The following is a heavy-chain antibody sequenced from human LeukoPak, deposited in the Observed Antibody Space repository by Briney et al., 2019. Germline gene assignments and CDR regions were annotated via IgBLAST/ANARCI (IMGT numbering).Heavy chain of an antibody. CDR3: ARGIADRYKWFDP. D-gene: IGHD6-13*01. CDR2: IYYSGST. V-gene: IGHV4-59*08. Sequence: SETLSLTCTVPGGSISSYYWSWIRQPPGQGLEWIGYIYYSGSTNNNPSLKSRVTISVDTSKNQFSLKLSSVTAADTTVYYCARGIADRYKWFDPWGQGTLVTVSS. J-gene: IGHJ5*02. CDR1: GGSISSYY.